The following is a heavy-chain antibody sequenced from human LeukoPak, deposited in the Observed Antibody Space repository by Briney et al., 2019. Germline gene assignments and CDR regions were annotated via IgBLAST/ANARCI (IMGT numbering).Heavy chain of an antibody. CDR3: ARDSGDSSGYYPGY. Sequence: PGGSLRLSCATSGFAFSTQGMHWVRQAPGKGLEWVAAIWHDGNNKYYVDSVKGRFTISRDNSKNTVYLQMNSLRVEDTAVCYCARDSGDSSGYYPGYWGQGTLVTVSS. D-gene: IGHD3-22*01. CDR1: GFAFSTQG. CDR2: IWHDGNNK. V-gene: IGHV3-33*01. J-gene: IGHJ4*02.